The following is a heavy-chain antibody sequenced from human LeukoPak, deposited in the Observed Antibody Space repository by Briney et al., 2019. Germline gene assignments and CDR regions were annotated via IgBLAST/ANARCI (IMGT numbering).Heavy chain of an antibody. Sequence: PGGSLRLSCAASGFTFDDYAMHWVRQAPGKGLEWVSGISWNSGSIGYADSVKGRFTISRDNAKNSLYLQMNSLRAEDTAVYYCARSGSGSYYIFGRRKNYFDYWGQGTLVTVSS. V-gene: IGHV3-9*01. CDR3: ARSGSGSYYIFGRRKNYFDY. J-gene: IGHJ4*02. D-gene: IGHD3-10*01. CDR2: ISWNSGSI. CDR1: GFTFDDYA.